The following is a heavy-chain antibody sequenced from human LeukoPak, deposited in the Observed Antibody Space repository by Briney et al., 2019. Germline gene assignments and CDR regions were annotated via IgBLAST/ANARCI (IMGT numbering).Heavy chain of an antibody. Sequence: SETLSLTCTVSHGSIGFDYWTWIRQPPGKGLEWMGYSYYSGSTNCNPSLESRLTISVDTSKNQVSLKLTSVTAADTAVYYCARRDGSGRSAFDIWGQGTMVTVSS. D-gene: IGHD3-10*01. V-gene: IGHV4-59*08. CDR1: HGSIGFDY. CDR2: SYYSGST. J-gene: IGHJ3*02. CDR3: ARRDGSGRSAFDI.